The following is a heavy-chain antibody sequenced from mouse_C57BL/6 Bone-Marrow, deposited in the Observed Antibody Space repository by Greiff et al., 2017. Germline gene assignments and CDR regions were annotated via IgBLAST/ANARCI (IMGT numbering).Heavy chain of an antibody. CDR2: IDPSDSYT. J-gene: IGHJ2*01. Sequence: QVQLQQPGAELVMPGASVKLSCKASGYTFTSYWMHWVKQRPGQGLEWIGEIDPSDSYTNYNQKVKGKSTLTVDKSSSTAYMQLSSLTSADSAVYYCARSAYYFDYWGQGTTLTVSS. CDR3: ARSAYYFDY. D-gene: IGHD1-2*01. V-gene: IGHV1-69*01. CDR1: GYTFTSYW.